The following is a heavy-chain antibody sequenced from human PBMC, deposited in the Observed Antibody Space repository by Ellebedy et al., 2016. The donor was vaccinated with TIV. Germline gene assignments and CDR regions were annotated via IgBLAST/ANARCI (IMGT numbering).Heavy chain of an antibody. CDR1: GFTFDDYA. CDR2: ISWNSGSI. Sequence: GGSLRLXXAASGFTFDDYAMHWVRQAPGKGLEWVSGISWNSGSIGYADSVKGRFTISRDNAKNSLYLQMNSLRAEDTAVYYCEGNFDYWGQGTLVTVSS. J-gene: IGHJ4*02. D-gene: IGHD3-10*01. V-gene: IGHV3-9*01. CDR3: EGNFDY.